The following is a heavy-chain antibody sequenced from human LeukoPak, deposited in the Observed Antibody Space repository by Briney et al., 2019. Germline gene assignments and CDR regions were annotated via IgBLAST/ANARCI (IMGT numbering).Heavy chain of an antibody. J-gene: IGHJ4*02. D-gene: IGHD2-8*01. V-gene: IGHV6-1*01. Sequence: SQTLSLTCVISGDSVSRTGAAWTWIRQSPSRGLEWLGRTYYRSKWYNDYAVSVRGRISINPDTAKNQFSLQLNSVTPEDTAIYYCTRGGTGACTSSNCYFDYWGQGTLVTVSS. CDR2: TYYRSKWYN. CDR1: GDSVSRTGAA. CDR3: TRGGTGACTSSNCYFDY.